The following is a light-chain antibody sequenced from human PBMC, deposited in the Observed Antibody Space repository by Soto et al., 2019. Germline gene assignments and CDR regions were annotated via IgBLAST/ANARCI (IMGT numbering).Light chain of an antibody. CDR1: TSDVGDYEH. V-gene: IGLV2-18*01. J-gene: IGLJ3*02. CDR2: DVI. CDR3: GLFTSSATWV. Sequence: QSVLTQPPSVSGSPGQSVTISCSVVTSDVGDYEHVSWYQLAPGTAPKLLISDVINRPSGVPDRFSGSRSGNTPSLTISGLQAEDEADYYCGLFTSSATWVFGGGTK.